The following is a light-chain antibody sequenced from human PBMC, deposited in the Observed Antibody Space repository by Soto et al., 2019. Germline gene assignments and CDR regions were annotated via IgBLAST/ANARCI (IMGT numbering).Light chain of an antibody. CDR1: QSVSNF. Sequence: EIVLTRSPATLSLSPGERATLSCRASQSVSNFLAWYQQKPGQAPRLLISDASNRATGIPGRFSGSGSGTDFSLTISSLEPEDFAVYYCQQRSNWPWTFGQGTKVEIK. CDR2: DAS. CDR3: QQRSNWPWT. V-gene: IGKV3-11*01. J-gene: IGKJ1*01.